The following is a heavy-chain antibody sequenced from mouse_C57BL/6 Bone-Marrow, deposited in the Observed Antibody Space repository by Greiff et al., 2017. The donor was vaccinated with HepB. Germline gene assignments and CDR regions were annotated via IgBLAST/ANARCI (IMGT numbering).Heavy chain of an antibody. Sequence: EVNVVESGGGLVKPGGSLKLSCAASGFTFSDYGMHWVRQAPEKGLEWVAYISSGSSTIYYADTVKGRFTISRDNAKNTLFLQMTSLRSEDTAMYYCARGYYGSSYYFDYWGQGTTLTVSS. CDR3: ARGYYGSSYYFDY. J-gene: IGHJ2*01. V-gene: IGHV5-17*01. CDR1: GFTFSDYG. D-gene: IGHD1-1*01. CDR2: ISSGSSTI.